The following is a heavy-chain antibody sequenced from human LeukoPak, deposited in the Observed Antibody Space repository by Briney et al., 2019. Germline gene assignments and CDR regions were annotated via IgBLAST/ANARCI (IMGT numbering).Heavy chain of an antibody. CDR1: GYTFNSYY. D-gene: IGHD3-9*01. CDR2: INPSGGST. V-gene: IGHV1-46*02. J-gene: IGHJ4*02. CDR3: ARVGQHDILTEQFDY. Sequence: ASVKVSCKASGYTFNSYYMHWVRQAPGQGLEWMGIINPSGGSTSYAQKFQGRVTMTRDTSTSTVYMELSSLRSEDTAVYYCARVGQHDILTEQFDYWGQGTLVTVSS.